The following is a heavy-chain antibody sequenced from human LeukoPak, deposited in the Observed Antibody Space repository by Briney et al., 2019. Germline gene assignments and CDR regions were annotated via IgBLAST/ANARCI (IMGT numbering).Heavy chain of an antibody. Sequence: ASVKVSCKASGYTFTSYGISWVRQAPGQGLEWMGWISAYNGNTNYVQKLQGRVTMTTDTSTSTAYMELRSLRSDDTAVYYCARDEGKNYYDSSGYYYPLWGQGTLVTVSS. CDR2: ISAYNGNT. J-gene: IGHJ4*02. CDR1: GYTFTSYG. V-gene: IGHV1-18*01. D-gene: IGHD3-22*01. CDR3: ARDEGKNYYDSSGYYYPL.